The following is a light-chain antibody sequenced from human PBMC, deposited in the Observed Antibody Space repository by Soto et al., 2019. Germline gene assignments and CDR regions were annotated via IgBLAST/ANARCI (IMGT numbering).Light chain of an antibody. CDR1: SSVVGSYNF. V-gene: IGLV2-23*02. Sequence: QSVLTQPASVSGSPGQSITISCTGTSSVVGSYNFVSWYQQQPGRAPKLMIYEVNKRPSGVSNRFSGSKSGNTASLTISGLQAEDEADYYCCSYAGSSTYVFGTGNKVTVL. J-gene: IGLJ1*01. CDR2: EVN. CDR3: CSYAGSSTYV.